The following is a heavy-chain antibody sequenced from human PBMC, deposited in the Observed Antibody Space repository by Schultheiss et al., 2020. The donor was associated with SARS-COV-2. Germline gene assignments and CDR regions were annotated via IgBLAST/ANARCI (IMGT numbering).Heavy chain of an antibody. CDR1: GYSISSGYY. V-gene: IGHV4-38-2*01. Sequence: SETLSLTCAVSGYSISSGYYWGWIRQPPGKGLEWIGSIYHSGSTYYNPSLKSRVTISVDTSKNQFSLKLSSVTAADTAVYYCARGSITMVQGVIPFDYWGHGTLVTVSS. CDR3: ARGSITMVQGVIPFDY. J-gene: IGHJ4*01. D-gene: IGHD3-10*01. CDR2: IYHSGST.